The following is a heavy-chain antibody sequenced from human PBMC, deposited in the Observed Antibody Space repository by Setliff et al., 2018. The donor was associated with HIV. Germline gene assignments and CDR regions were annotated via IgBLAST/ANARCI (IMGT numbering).Heavy chain of an antibody. V-gene: IGHV3-23*01. D-gene: IGHD3-22*01. CDR2: ISSSGENT. CDR3: AKLSHSHDSNGYYPHPGSPDY. J-gene: IGHJ4*02. Sequence: GGSLRLSCAASGFTFVAHAMNWVRQAPGKGLEWVSSISSSGENTYYADTVKGRFTISRDNSKNTLYLQMKSLRAEDTAVYYCAKLSHSHDSNGYYPHPGSPDYWGQGTLVTVSS. CDR1: GFTFVAHA.